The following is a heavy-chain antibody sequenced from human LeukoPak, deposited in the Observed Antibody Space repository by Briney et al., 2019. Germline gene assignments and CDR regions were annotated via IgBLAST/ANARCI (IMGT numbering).Heavy chain of an antibody. CDR1: GASINSYY. D-gene: IGHD4-11*01. V-gene: IGHV4-59*08. Sequence: SETLSLTCTVSGASINSYYWSWIRQPPGKGLEWLGYIYYSVITNYNPSLKSRVTISVDTSRNQFSLKLSSVTAADTAVYYCARGMTTVTHWGQGTLVTVSS. J-gene: IGHJ4*02. CDR2: IYYSVIT. CDR3: ARGMTTVTH.